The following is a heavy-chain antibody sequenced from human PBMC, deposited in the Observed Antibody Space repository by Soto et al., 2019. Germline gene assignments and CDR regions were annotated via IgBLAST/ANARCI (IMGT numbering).Heavy chain of an antibody. Sequence: GGSLRLSCAASGFTFDDYGMNWVREAPGKGLQWVSGINWNGGSTGYADSVKGRFTISRDNAKSSLYLQMNSLRAEDTALYYCARSRSGGYPYFHHWGQGTLVTVSS. D-gene: IGHD2-15*01. CDR3: ARSRSGGYPYFHH. CDR2: INWNGGST. J-gene: IGHJ1*01. V-gene: IGHV3-20*04. CDR1: GFTFDDYG.